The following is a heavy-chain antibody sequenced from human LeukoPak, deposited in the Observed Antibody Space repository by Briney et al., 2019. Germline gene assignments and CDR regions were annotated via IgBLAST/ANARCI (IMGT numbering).Heavy chain of an antibody. CDR1: GFTFSGSA. CDR3: TRPVGAAADAFDI. CDR2: IRSKANSYAT. Sequence: HPGGSLRLSCAASGFTFSGSAMHWVRRASGKGLEWVGRIRSKANSYATAYAASVKGRFTISRDDSKNTAYLQMNSLKTEDTAVYYCTRPVGAAADAFDIWGQGTMVTVYS. V-gene: IGHV3-73*01. D-gene: IGHD6-13*01. J-gene: IGHJ3*02.